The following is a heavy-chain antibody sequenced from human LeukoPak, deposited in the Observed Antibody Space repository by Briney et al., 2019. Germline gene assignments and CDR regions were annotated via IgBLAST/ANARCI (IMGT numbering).Heavy chain of an antibody. CDR2: IGWNSVNI. J-gene: IGHJ5*02. CDR3: AKGLSLEGGSTWKNNWFDA. CDR1: GLSFDDYA. Sequence: GRSLRLSCAASGLSFDDYAMHWVRQVPGKGLEWVSGIGWNSVNIGYVDSVKGRFTISRDNAKNSLYLQMNSLRVDDTALCFCAKGLSLEGGSTWKNNWFDAWGQGTVVIVSS. V-gene: IGHV3-9*01. D-gene: IGHD1-1*01.